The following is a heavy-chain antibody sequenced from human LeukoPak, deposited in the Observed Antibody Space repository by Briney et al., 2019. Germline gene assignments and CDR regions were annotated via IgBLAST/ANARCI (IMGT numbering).Heavy chain of an antibody. CDR2: IIPIFGTA. V-gene: IGHV1-69*06. J-gene: IGHJ4*02. Sequence: GASVKVSCKASGGTFSSYAISWVRQAPGQGLEWMGGIIPIFGTANYAQKFQGRVTITADKSTSTAYMELSRLRSEDTAVYYCARVGDYGDYSFDYWGQGTLVTVSS. D-gene: IGHD4-17*01. CDR1: GGTFSSYA. CDR3: ARVGDYGDYSFDY.